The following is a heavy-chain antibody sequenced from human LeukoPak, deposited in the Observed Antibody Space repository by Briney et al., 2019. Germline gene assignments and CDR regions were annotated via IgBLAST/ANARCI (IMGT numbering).Heavy chain of an antibody. J-gene: IGHJ4*02. CDR1: GFTFSDYY. V-gene: IGHV3-11*01. D-gene: IGHD5-12*01. Sequence: GGSLRLSCAASGFTFSDYYMSWIRQAPGKGLEWVSYISSSGSTIYYADSVKGRFTISRDNAKNSLYLQMNSLRAEDTAVYYCARDVQVATIYPLDYWGQGTLVTVSS. CDR2: ISSSGSTI. CDR3: ARDVQVATIYPLDY.